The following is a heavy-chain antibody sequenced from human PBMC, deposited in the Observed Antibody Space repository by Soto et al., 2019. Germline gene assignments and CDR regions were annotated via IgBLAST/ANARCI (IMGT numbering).Heavy chain of an antibody. V-gene: IGHV1-3*01. J-gene: IGHJ4*02. CDR1: GYTFTSYA. CDR2: INAGNGNT. D-gene: IGHD1-7*01. CDR3: ARNLFLTGTLGSDY. Sequence: ASVKVSCKASGYTFTSYAMHWVRQAPGQRLEWMGWINAGNGNTKYSQKFQGRVTITRDTSASTAYMELSSLRSEDTAVYYCARNLFLTGTLGSDYWGQGTLVTVSS.